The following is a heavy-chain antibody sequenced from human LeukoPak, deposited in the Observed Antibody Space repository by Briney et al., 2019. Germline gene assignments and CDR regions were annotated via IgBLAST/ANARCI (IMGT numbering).Heavy chain of an antibody. J-gene: IGHJ3*01. V-gene: IGHV1-69*06. CDR2: IIPVFDRP. D-gene: IGHD1-7*01. Sequence: ASVKVSCKASGGTFSSYAIGWVRRAPGQGLEWMGGIIPVFDRPNYAQKFEGRVTITADKSTNTTYMEISRLTSDDTAVYYCARDAQWELRAFDVWGRGTMVIVSS. CDR3: ARDAQWELRAFDV. CDR1: GGTFSSYA.